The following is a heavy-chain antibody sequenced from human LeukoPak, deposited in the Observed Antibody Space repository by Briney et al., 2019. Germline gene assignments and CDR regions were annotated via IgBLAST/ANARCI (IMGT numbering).Heavy chain of an antibody. D-gene: IGHD3-22*01. Sequence: GGSLRLSCAASGFTFSSYDMHWVRQATGKGLEWVSAIGTAGDTYYPGSVKCRFTISRENAKNSLYLQMNSLRAGDTAVYYCARVGDSSGSYDYWGQGTLVTVSS. CDR2: IGTAGDT. CDR1: GFTFSSYD. J-gene: IGHJ4*02. V-gene: IGHV3-13*01. CDR3: ARVGDSSGSYDY.